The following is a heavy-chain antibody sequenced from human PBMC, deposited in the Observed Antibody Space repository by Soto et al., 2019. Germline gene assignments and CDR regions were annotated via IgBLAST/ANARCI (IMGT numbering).Heavy chain of an antibody. V-gene: IGHV1-69*12. CDR3: ARGGSGSYYGDFDY. CDR2: IIPIFGTA. J-gene: IGHJ4*02. Sequence: QVQLVQSGAEVKKPGSSVKVSCKASGGTFSSYAISWVRQAPGQGLEWMGGIIPIFGTANYAQKFQGRVTXXAXEYXSTAYMELSSLRSEDTAVYYCARGGSGSYYGDFDYWGQGTLVTVSS. CDR1: GGTFSSYA. D-gene: IGHD1-26*01.